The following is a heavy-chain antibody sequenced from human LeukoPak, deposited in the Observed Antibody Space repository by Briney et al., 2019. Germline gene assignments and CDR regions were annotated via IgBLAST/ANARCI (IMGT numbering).Heavy chain of an antibody. V-gene: IGHV3-48*03. CDR1: GFTFSSYE. Sequence: QSGGSLRLSCAASGFTFSSYEMNWVRQAPGKGLEWVSYISSSGSTIYYADSVKGRFTISRDNAENSLYLQMNSLRAEDTALYYCAKGVRITMVRGAFDIWGQGTMVTVSS. D-gene: IGHD3-10*01. CDR2: ISSSGSTI. CDR3: AKGVRITMVRGAFDI. J-gene: IGHJ3*02.